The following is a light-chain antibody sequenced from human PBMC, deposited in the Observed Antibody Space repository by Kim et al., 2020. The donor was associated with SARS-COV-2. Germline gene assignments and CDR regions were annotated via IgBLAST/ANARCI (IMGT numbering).Light chain of an antibody. V-gene: IGKV1-39*01. CDR3: QQSYNFPRT. CDR2: RAS. J-gene: IGKJ1*01. CDR1: QSVNSW. Sequence: ASGGDRVTITCRASQSVNSWLNWYQQKPGKAPHLLIYRASNVRSGVPPRFSGSASGTDFTLTISSLQPEDFATYYCQQSYNFPRTFGQGTKVDIK.